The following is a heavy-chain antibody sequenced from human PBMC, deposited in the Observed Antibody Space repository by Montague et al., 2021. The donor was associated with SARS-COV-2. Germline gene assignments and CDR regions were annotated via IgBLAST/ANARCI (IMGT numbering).Heavy chain of an antibody. CDR3: ARLKAPYCSSTSCHSASWFDP. Sequence: SETRSLTCTVSGGSISSSSYYWGWIRQPPGKGLEWIGSIYYSGSTYYNPSLKSRVTISVDTSKNQFSLKLSSVTAADTAVYYCARLKAPYCSSTSCHSASWFDPWGQGTMVTVSS. D-gene: IGHD2-2*01. V-gene: IGHV4-39*01. J-gene: IGHJ5*02. CDR2: IYYSGST. CDR1: GGSISSSSYY.